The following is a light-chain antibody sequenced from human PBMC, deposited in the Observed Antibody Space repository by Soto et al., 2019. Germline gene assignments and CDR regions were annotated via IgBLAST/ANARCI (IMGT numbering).Light chain of an antibody. CDR3: QQDYNLPIT. V-gene: IGKV3D-7*01. Sequence: PGERATLPCRASQSVSSSFLSWYQQKPGQAPRLLIYGAYTRATDIPARFSGSGSGTDFTLTINSLQPEDFAVYYCQQDYNLPITFGPGTRLEIK. CDR2: GAY. CDR1: QSVSSSF. J-gene: IGKJ5*01.